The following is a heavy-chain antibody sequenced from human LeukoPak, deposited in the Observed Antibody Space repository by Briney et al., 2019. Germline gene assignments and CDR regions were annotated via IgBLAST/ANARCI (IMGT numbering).Heavy chain of an antibody. CDR2: IKQDGSEK. CDR3: AKFDYYDSSGYYNKVLDAFDI. Sequence: GGSLRLSCAASGFTFSRYWMSWVRQAPGKGLEWVANIKQDGSEKYYVDSVKGRFTISRDNAKNSLSLQTNSLRAEDTAVYYCAKFDYYDSSGYYNKVLDAFDIWGQGTMVTVSS. J-gene: IGHJ3*02. V-gene: IGHV3-7*02. D-gene: IGHD3-22*01. CDR1: GFTFSRYW.